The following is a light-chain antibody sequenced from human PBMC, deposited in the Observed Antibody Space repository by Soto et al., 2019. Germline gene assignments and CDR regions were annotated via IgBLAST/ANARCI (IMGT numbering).Light chain of an antibody. Sequence: EIVLTQSPATLSLSPGERATLSCRASQSVSSYLAWYQQKPGQAPRLLIYDASNRATGIPARFSGSGSGTDFTLTISSLEPEDFAVYYCRQYNNWPLTFGPGRRLEVK. CDR1: QSVSSY. V-gene: IGKV3-11*01. J-gene: IGKJ5*01. CDR3: RQYNNWPLT. CDR2: DAS.